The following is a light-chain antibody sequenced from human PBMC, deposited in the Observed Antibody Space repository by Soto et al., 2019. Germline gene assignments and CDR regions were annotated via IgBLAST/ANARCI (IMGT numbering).Light chain of an antibody. J-gene: IGKJ2*01. Sequence: EIVLTPSPATLSFSPGERATLSCRASRTVMSFLAGYQHQPGQAPRPPIYDASHRATGIPARFSGSGSGTDFTLTISSLEPEDFAVYYCQQYNNWLGTFGQGTKVDIK. V-gene: IGKV3-11*01. CDR2: DAS. CDR1: RTVMSF. CDR3: QQYNNWLGT.